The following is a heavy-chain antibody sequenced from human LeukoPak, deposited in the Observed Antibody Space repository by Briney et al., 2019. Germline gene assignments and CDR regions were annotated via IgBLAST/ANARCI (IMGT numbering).Heavy chain of an antibody. CDR1: GGSISSGVYS. J-gene: IGHJ6*03. CDR2: IYYSGST. CDR3: ARTTEGGYTYNYFYYYYMDV. D-gene: IGHD5-18*01. V-gene: IGHV4-30-4*07. Sequence: PSQTLSLTCAVSGGSISSGVYSWNWIRQPPGKGLEWIGRIYYSGSTYYNPSLKSRVTISVDTSKNHFHLKLSSVTAADTAVYYCARTTEGGYTYNYFYYYYMDVWGKGTTVTISS.